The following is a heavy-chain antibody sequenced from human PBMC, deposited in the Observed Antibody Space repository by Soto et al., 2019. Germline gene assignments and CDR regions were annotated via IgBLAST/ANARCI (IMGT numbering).Heavy chain of an antibody. V-gene: IGHV1-69*13. CDR3: AREGSTNYYYYGMDV. CDR2: IIPIFGTA. CDR1: GGTFSSYA. Sequence: SSVKVSCQASGGTFSSYAISWVRQAPGQGLEWMGGIIPIFGTANYAQKFQGRVTITADESTSTAYMELSSLRSEDTAVYYCAREGSTNYYYYGMDVWGQGTTVTVSS. D-gene: IGHD1-26*01. J-gene: IGHJ6*02.